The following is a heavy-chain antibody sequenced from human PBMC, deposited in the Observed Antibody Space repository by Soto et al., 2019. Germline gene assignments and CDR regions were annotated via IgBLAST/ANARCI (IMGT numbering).Heavy chain of an antibody. CDR3: AKDMWPKYNWNYAFDY. CDR2: ISYDGSNK. CDR1: GFPFSSYG. V-gene: IGHV3-30*18. D-gene: IGHD1-7*01. Sequence: PGGSLRLSCAASGFPFSSYGMHWVRQAPGKGLEWVAVISYDGSNKYYADSVKGRFTISRDNSKNTLYLQMNSLRAEDTAVYYCAKDMWPKYNWNYAFDYWGQGTLVTVSS. J-gene: IGHJ4*02.